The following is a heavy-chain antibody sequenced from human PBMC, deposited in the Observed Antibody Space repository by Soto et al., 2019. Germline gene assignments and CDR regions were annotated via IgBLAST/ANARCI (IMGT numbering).Heavy chain of an antibody. CDR3: ATRGIAVAGTGEYFQH. CDR1: GGTFSSYT. D-gene: IGHD6-19*01. CDR2: IIPILGIA. Sequence: QVQLVQSGAEVKKPGSSVKVSCKASGGTFSSYTISWVRQAPGQGLEWMGRIIPILGIANYAQKFQGRVTITADKSTGTAYMELSSLRSEDTAVYYCATRGIAVAGTGEYFQHWGQGTLVTVSS. V-gene: IGHV1-69*02. J-gene: IGHJ1*01.